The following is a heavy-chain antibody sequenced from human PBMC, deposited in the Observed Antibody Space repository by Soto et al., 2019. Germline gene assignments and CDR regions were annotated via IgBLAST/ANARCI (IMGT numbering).Heavy chain of an antibody. J-gene: IGHJ4*02. CDR1: GFTFSSYA. CDR2: ISFDGDNK. D-gene: IGHD2-15*01. Sequence: QVQLVESGGGVVQPGRSLTLSCAASGFTFSSYAMHWVRQAPGNGLEWVAVISFDGDNKYYADSVKGRFTISRDNSKNTLYLQMNSLRAEDAGLYYCTRNRSGGSCLDYWGQGTLVTVSS. CDR3: TRNRSGGSCLDY. V-gene: IGHV3-30-3*01.